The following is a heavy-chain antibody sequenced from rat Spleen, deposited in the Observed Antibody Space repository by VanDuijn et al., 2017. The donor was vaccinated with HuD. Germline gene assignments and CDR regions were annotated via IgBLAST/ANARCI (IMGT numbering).Heavy chain of an antibody. CDR3: AKNIYYSSYLYYFDY. J-gene: IGHJ2*01. CDR1: GFTFSSFA. Sequence: EVQLVESDGGLVQPGRSLKLSCVASGFTFSSFAMAWVRQAPKKGLEWVATITSGGSNTYYLDSVKGRFTISRDNAESTLYLQMDSLRSEDTATYYCAKNIYYSSYLYYFDYWGQGVMVTVSS. V-gene: IGHV5-29*01. D-gene: IGHD1-2*01. CDR2: ITSGGSNT.